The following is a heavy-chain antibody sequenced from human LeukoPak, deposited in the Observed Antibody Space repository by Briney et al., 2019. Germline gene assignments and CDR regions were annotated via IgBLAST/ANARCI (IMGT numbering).Heavy chain of an antibody. CDR3: ARDWVGYCSSTSCYDYWFDP. Sequence: SVKVSCKASGGTFSSYAISWVRQAPGQGLEWMGGIIPIFGTANYAQKFQGRVTITADESTSTAYMELSSLRSEDTAVYYCARDWVGYCSSTSCYDYWFDPWGREPWSPSPQ. CDR1: GGTFSSYA. D-gene: IGHD2-2*01. CDR2: IIPIFGTA. V-gene: IGHV1-69*13. J-gene: IGHJ5*02.